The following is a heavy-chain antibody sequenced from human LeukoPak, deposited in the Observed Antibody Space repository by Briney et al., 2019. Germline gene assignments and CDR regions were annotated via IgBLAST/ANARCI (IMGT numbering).Heavy chain of an antibody. Sequence: GASVKVSCKASGYTFTSYGISWVRQAPGQGLEWMGWISAYNGNTNYAQKLQGRVTMTTDTSTSTAYMELRSLRSDDTAVYYCVRGPYCGGDCLRDYYGMDVWGQGTTVTVSS. V-gene: IGHV1-18*01. CDR3: VRGPYCGGDCLRDYYGMDV. D-gene: IGHD2-21*02. J-gene: IGHJ6*02. CDR1: GYTFTSYG. CDR2: ISAYNGNT.